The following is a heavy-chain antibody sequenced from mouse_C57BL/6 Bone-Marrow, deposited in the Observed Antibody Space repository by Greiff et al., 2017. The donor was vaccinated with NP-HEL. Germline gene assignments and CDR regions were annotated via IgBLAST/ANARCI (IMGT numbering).Heavy chain of an antibody. D-gene: IGHD1-1*01. V-gene: IGHV5-4*01. CDR2: ISDGGSYT. CDR3: ARSFITTYLGYFDV. J-gene: IGHJ1*03. CDR1: GFTFSSYA. Sequence: EVQLVESGGGLVKPGGSLKLSCAASGFTFSSYAMSWVRQTPEKRLEWVATISDGGSYTYYPDNVKGRFTISRDNAKNNLYLQMSHLKSEDTAMYYCARSFITTYLGYFDVWGTGTTVTVSS.